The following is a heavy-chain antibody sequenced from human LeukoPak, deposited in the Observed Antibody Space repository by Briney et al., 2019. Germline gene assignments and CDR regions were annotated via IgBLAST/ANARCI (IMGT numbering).Heavy chain of an antibody. D-gene: IGHD2-21*02. Sequence: GASVKVSCKASGGTFSSYAISWVRQAPGQGLEWMGSIIPIFGTANYAQKFQGRVTITADKSTSTAYMELSSLRSEDTAVYYCARDQYCGGDCYSVDYWGQGTLVTVSS. CDR1: GGTFSSYA. CDR2: IIPIFGTA. J-gene: IGHJ4*02. CDR3: ARDQYCGGDCYSVDY. V-gene: IGHV1-69*06.